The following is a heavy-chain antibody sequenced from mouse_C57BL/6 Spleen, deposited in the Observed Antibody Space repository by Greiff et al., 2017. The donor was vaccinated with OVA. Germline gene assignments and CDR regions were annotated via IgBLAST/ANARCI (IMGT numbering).Heavy chain of an antibody. CDR3: ARQEEVLRSYYAMDY. J-gene: IGHJ4*01. V-gene: IGHV1-19*01. CDR2: INPYNGGT. CDR1: GYTFTDYY. Sequence: VQLQQSGPVLVKPGASVKMSCKASGYTFTDYYMNWVKQSHGKSLEWIGVINPYNGGTSYNQKFKGKATLTVDKSSSTAYMELNSLTSEDSAVYYCARQEEVLRSYYAMDYWGQGTSVTVSS. D-gene: IGHD1-1*01.